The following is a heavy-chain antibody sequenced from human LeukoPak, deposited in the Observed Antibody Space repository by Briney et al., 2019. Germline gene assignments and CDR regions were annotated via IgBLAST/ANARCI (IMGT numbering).Heavy chain of an antibody. CDR2: IYHSGST. V-gene: IGHV4-4*02. D-gene: IGHD1-26*01. J-gene: IGHJ4*02. CDR3: ARVSSGSYYFDS. Sequence: GSLRLSCAASGFTFSSYWMSWVRQPPGKGLEWIGEIYHSGSTNYSPSLKSRVTISVDKSKNQFSLKVTSVTAADTAVYYCARVSSGSYYFDSWGQGTLVTVSS. CDR1: GFTFSSYW.